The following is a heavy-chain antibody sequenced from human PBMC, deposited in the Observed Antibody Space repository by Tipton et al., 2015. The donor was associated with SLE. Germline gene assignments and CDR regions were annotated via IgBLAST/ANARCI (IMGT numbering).Heavy chain of an antibody. J-gene: IGHJ4*02. CDR1: GFTFSNYA. CDR2: INWNGGNT. D-gene: IGHD6-19*01. CDR3: ARVKYSSGSYYFDC. V-gene: IGHV3-20*04. Sequence: SLRLSCAVSGFTFSNYAMSWVRQAPGKGLEWVSGINWNGGNTGYGDSVKGRFTVSRDNAKNSLYLQMNSLRAEDTALYYCARVKYSSGSYYFDCWGQGTLVTVSS.